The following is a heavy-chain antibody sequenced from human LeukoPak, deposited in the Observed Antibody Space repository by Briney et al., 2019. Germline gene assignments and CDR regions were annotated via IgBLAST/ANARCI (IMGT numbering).Heavy chain of an antibody. J-gene: IGHJ5*02. Sequence: GASVKVSCKASGYTFTGNYMHWVRQAPGQGLEWMGWINPNSGGTNYAQKFQGRVTMTRDTSISTAYMELSRLRSDDTAVYYCARDGSGYDSSGYYSNWFDPWGQGTLVTVSS. D-gene: IGHD3-22*01. CDR1: GYTFTGNY. CDR3: ARDGSGYDSSGYYSNWFDP. V-gene: IGHV1-2*02. CDR2: INPNSGGT.